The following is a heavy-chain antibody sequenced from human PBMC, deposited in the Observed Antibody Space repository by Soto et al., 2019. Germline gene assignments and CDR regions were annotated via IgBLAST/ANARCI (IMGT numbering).Heavy chain of an antibody. Sequence: EVQLVESGGGLVQPGGSLRLSCAASGFTFSSDWMHWVRQAPGKGLVWVSRMNSDGSRTTYADSVKGRFTICRDNAKNTLYLQMNSLRAEDTAVYYCARGPRGWYGFDYWGQGTLVTVSS. V-gene: IGHV3-74*01. CDR3: ARGPRGWYGFDY. D-gene: IGHD6-19*01. CDR1: GFTFSSDW. J-gene: IGHJ4*02. CDR2: MNSDGSRT.